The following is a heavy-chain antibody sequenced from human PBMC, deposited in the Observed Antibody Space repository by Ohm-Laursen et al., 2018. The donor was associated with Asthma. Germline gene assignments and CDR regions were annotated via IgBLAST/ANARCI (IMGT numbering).Heavy chain of an antibody. J-gene: IGHJ4*02. Sequence: TLSLTCTVSGGSISSGGYYWSWIRQHPGKGLEWIGYIYYSGSTYYNPSLKSRVTISVATSKNQFSLKLSSVTAADTAVYYCARVISSSGLDYWGQGTLVTVSS. D-gene: IGHD3-22*01. V-gene: IGHV4-31*03. CDR2: IYYSGST. CDR3: ARVISSSGLDY. CDR1: GGSISSGGYY.